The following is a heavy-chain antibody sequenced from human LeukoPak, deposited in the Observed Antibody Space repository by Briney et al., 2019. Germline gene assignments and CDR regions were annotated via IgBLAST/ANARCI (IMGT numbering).Heavy chain of an antibody. CDR1: GGSISSYY. V-gene: IGHV4-59*01. Sequence: PSESLSLTCTVSGGSISSYYWSWIRQPPGKGLEWIGYIYYSGNSNYNPSLKSRVTISVDTSKNQFSLKLSSVTAADTAVYYCAGLGASGNGYLSWFDPWGQGTLVTVSS. CDR2: IYYSGNS. D-gene: IGHD3-22*01. J-gene: IGHJ5*02. CDR3: AGLGASGNGYLSWFDP.